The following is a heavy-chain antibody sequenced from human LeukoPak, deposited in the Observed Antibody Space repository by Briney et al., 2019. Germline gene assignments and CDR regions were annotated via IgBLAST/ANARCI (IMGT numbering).Heavy chain of an antibody. CDR2: IDPSDSYT. CDR3: ERRDIVVVVAAGGGAFDI. Sequence: GESLKISCKGSGYSFTSYWISWVRQMPGXGLEWMGRIDPSDSYTNYSPSFQGHVTISADQSISTAYLQWSSLKDSDTAMYYCERRDIVVVVAAGGGAFDIWGQGTMVTVSS. V-gene: IGHV5-10-1*01. CDR1: GYSFTSYW. J-gene: IGHJ3*02. D-gene: IGHD2-15*01.